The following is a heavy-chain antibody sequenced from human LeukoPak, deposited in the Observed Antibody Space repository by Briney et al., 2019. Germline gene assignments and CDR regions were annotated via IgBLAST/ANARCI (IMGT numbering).Heavy chain of an antibody. Sequence: KPSETLSLTCAVYGGSFSGYYWSWIRQPPGKGLEWIGEINHSGSTNYNPSLKSRVTISVDTSKNQFSLKLCSVTAADTAVYYCARDAPVGYSSSWYGYWGQGTLVTVSS. CDR2: INHSGST. V-gene: IGHV4-34*01. CDR3: ARDAPVGYSSSWYGY. CDR1: GGSFSGYY. J-gene: IGHJ4*02. D-gene: IGHD6-13*01.